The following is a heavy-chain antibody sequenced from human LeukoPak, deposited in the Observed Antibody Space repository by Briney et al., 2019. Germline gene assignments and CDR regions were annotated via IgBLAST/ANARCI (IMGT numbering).Heavy chain of an antibody. CDR2: ISSSSYI. J-gene: IGHJ3*02. D-gene: IGHD3-22*01. V-gene: IGHV3-21*01. Sequence: GGSLRLSCAASGFTFSSYTMSWVRQAPGKGLEWVSSISSSSYIYYADSVKGRFTISRDNSKNTLYLQMNSLRAEDTALYYCAKGSGYYSRDAFDIWGQGTMVTVSS. CDR1: GFTFSSYT. CDR3: AKGSGYYSRDAFDI.